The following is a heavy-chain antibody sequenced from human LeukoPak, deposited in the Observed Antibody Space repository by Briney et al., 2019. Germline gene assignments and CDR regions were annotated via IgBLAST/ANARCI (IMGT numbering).Heavy chain of an antibody. V-gene: IGHV4-38-2*02. J-gene: IGHJ6*03. Sequence: PSETLSLTCTVSGYSISSGYYWGWIRQPPGKGLEWIGSIYHSGSTYYNPSLKSRVTISVDTSKNQFSLKLSSVTAADTAVYYCARVVTESSSWYHYYYYMDVWGKGTTVTVSS. D-gene: IGHD6-13*01. CDR2: IYHSGST. CDR1: GYSISSGYY. CDR3: ARVVTESSSWYHYYYYMDV.